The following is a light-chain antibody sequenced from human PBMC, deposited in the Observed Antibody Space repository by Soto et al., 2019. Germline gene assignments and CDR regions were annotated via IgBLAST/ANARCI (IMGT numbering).Light chain of an antibody. CDR2: GAS. CDR3: QQYGSSAWT. J-gene: IGKJ1*01. V-gene: IGKV3-20*01. Sequence: IVMTQSPATLSVSPGERATLSCRASQSVGSSYLAWYQQKPGQAPRLLIYGASSRATGIPDRFSGSGSGTGFTLTISRLEPEDFAVYYCQQYGSSAWTFGQGTKVDI. CDR1: QSVGSSY.